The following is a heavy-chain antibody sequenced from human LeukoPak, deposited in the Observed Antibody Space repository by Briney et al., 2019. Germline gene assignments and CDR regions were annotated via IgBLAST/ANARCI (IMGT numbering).Heavy chain of an antibody. CDR1: GGTFSSYA. Sequence: ASVKVSCKASGGTFSSYAISWVRQAPGKGLEWMGGFDPEDGETIYAQKFQGRVTMTEDTSTDTAYMELSSLRSEDTAVYYCATMGSQSGGSFYFDLWGRGTLVTVSS. D-gene: IGHD2-15*01. V-gene: IGHV1-24*01. CDR2: FDPEDGET. CDR3: ATMGSQSGGSFYFDL. J-gene: IGHJ2*01.